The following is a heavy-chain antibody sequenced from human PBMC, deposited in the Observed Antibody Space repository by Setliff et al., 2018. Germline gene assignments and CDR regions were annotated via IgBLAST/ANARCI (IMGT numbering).Heavy chain of an antibody. CDR3: ARDKLRFLENWFDP. CDR1: GFTLSNYW. CDR2: ITRDGSET. J-gene: IGHJ5*02. D-gene: IGHD3-3*01. Sequence: HPGGSLRLSCTASGFTLSNYWMHWVRQAPGKGLIWVSRITRDGSETSYADSVKGRFTVSRDNAKNTLYLQMNSLRAEDTAVYYCARDKLRFLENWFDPWGQGTLVTVSS. V-gene: IGHV3-74*01.